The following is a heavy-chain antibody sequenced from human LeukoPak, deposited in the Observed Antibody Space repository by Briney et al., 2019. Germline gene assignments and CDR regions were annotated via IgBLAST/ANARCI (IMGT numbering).Heavy chain of an antibody. Sequence: PSETLSLTCAVYGGSFSGYYWSWIRQPPGKGLEWIGEINHSGSTNYNPSLKSRVTISVDTSKNQFSLKLSSVTAADTAVYYCARGYYDSSGHDAFDIWGQGTMVAASS. D-gene: IGHD3-22*01. J-gene: IGHJ3*02. CDR2: INHSGST. CDR1: GGSFSGYY. V-gene: IGHV4-34*01. CDR3: ARGYYDSSGHDAFDI.